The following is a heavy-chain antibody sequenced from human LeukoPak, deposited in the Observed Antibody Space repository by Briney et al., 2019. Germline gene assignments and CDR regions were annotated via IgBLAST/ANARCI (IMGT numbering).Heavy chain of an antibody. CDR3: ARRDGSGSYDY. D-gene: IGHD3-10*01. V-gene: IGHV3-64*01. CDR2: TSSNGGST. Sequence: PGGSLRLSCAASGFTFSSYAMHWVRQAPGKGLEYVSATSSNGGSTYYANSVKGRFTISRDNSKNTLYLQMGSLRAEDMAVYYCARRDGSGSYDYWGQGTLVTVSS. J-gene: IGHJ4*02. CDR1: GFTFSSYA.